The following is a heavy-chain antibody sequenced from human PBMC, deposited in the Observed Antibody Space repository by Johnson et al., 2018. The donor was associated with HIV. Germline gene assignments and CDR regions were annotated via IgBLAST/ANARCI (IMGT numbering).Heavy chain of an antibody. CDR2: ISYDGSNK. CDR1: GFVFSSLA. V-gene: IGHV3-30*04. J-gene: IGHJ3*01. Sequence: QMQLVESGGGVVQPGRSLRVSCAASGFVFSSLAIHWVRQAPGKGLEWVAVISYDGSNKYYADSVKGRFTISRDNSKSTLYLQMNSLRTEDTAVYFCASEASFAPRPETAFDVWGQGTRVTVSS. D-gene: IGHD2/OR15-2a*01. CDR3: ASEASFAPRPETAFDV.